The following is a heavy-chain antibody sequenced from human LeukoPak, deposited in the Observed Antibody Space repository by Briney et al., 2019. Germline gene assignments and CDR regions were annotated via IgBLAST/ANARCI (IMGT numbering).Heavy chain of an antibody. D-gene: IGHD3-22*01. CDR2: IIPILGIA. CDR3: ARVPDYYDSSGYEAWDY. CDR1: GGTFSSYA. Sequence: SVTVSCKASGGTFSSYAISWVRQAPGQGLEWMGRIIPILGIANYAQKFQGRVTITADKSTSTAYMELSSLRSEDTAVYYCARVPDYYDSSGYEAWDYWGQGTLVTVSS. V-gene: IGHV1-69*04. J-gene: IGHJ4*02.